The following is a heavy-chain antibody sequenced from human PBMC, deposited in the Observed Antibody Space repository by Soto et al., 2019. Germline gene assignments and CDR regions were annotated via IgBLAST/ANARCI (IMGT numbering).Heavy chain of an antibody. V-gene: IGHV1-69*13. CDR1: GGTFSSYA. J-gene: IGHJ3*02. CDR3: AKQPYCGGDCYSVAFDI. CDR2: IIPIFGTA. Sequence: SVKVSCKASGGTFSSYAISWVRQAPGQGLEWMGGIIPIFGTANYAQKFQGRVTITADESTSTAYMELSSLRSEDTAVYYCAKQPYCGGDCYSVAFDIWGQGTMVTVSS. D-gene: IGHD2-21*02.